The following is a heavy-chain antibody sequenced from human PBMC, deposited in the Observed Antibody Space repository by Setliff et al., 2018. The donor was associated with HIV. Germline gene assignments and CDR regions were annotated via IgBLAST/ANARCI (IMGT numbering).Heavy chain of an antibody. CDR1: GYSFTGYY. CDR3: ARGDTTDMYYFDY. CDR2: INPKSGTT. J-gene: IGHJ4*02. D-gene: IGHD1-26*01. Sequence: GASVKVSCKASGYSFTGYYVNWVRQAPGQGLEWMGRINPKSGTTNLAQKFQGRVTLTTDTSTSTAYMELRSLRSDDTAVYYCARGDTTDMYYFDYWGQGTLVTVPQ. V-gene: IGHV1-2*06.